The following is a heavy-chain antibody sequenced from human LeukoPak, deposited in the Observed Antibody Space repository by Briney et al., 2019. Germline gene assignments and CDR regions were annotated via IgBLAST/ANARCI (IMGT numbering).Heavy chain of an antibody. Sequence: ASVKVSCKPSGYTFTDYYMHWVRQAPGQGLEWMGWINPNGGDTNYAQKFQGRVTITADKSTSTAYMELSSLRSEDTAVYYCARVAYCGGDCYSHLDYWGQGTLVTVSS. CDR1: GYTFTDYY. J-gene: IGHJ4*02. CDR2: INPNGGDT. CDR3: ARVAYCGGDCYSHLDY. V-gene: IGHV1-2*02. D-gene: IGHD2-21*02.